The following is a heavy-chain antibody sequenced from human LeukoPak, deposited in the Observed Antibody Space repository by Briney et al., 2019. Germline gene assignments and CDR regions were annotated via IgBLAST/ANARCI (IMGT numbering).Heavy chain of an antibody. J-gene: IGHJ5*02. CDR2: INPNSGGT. Sequence: APVKVSCKASGYTFTSYGISWVRQAPGQGLEWMGWINPNSGGTNNAQKFQGRVTMTRDTSISTAYMELSRLRSDDTAVYYCAREGYCSGGSCYADWFDPWGQGTLVTVSS. CDR1: GYTFTSYG. V-gene: IGHV1-2*02. CDR3: AREGYCSGGSCYADWFDP. D-gene: IGHD2-15*01.